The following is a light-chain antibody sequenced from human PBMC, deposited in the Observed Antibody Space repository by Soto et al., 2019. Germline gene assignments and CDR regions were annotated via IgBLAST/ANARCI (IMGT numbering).Light chain of an antibody. CDR3: SAYSNSV. J-gene: IGLJ7*01. CDR2: DVT. CDR1: SSDVGAYEY. Sequence: QSVLTQPASVSGSPGQSITISCTGASSDVGAYEYVAWYQQHPGKAPKLILYDVTSRPSGVSDRFSGSKSGNTASLTISGLQAEDEAEYYCSAYSNSVFGGGTQLTVL. V-gene: IGLV2-14*01.